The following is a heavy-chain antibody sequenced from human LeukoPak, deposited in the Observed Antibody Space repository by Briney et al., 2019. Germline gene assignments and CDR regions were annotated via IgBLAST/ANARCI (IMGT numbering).Heavy chain of an antibody. V-gene: IGHV1-18*01. J-gene: IGHJ4*02. Sequence: ASVKVSCKASGYTFTSYGISWVRQAPGQGLEWMGWISAYNGNTNYAQKLQGRVTMTTDTSTSTAYMELRSLRSDDTAVSYCARDTVGATRRGFFDYWGQGTLVTVSS. CDR1: GYTFTSYG. CDR3: ARDTVGATRRGFFDY. D-gene: IGHD1-26*01. CDR2: ISAYNGNT.